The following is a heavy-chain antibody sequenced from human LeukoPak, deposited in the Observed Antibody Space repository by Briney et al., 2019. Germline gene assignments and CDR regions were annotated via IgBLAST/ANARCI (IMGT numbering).Heavy chain of an antibody. D-gene: IGHD2-15*01. J-gene: IGHJ4*02. CDR3: AKDRSIGYCSGGSCYSDDY. CDR2: ISGSGGST. CDR1: GFTFSSYA. Sequence: GASLRLSCAASGFTFSSYAMSWVRQAPGKGLEWVSAISGSGGSTYHADSVKGRFTISRDNSKNTLYLQMNSLRAEDTAVYYCAKDRSIGYCSGGSCYSDDYWGQGTLVTVSS. V-gene: IGHV3-23*01.